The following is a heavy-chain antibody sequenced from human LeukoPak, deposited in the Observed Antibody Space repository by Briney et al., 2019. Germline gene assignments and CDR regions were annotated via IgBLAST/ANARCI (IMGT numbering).Heavy chain of an antibody. CDR2: ISGSGYNT. CDR1: GFTFNNYG. Sequence: GGTLRLSCAASGFTFNNYGMSWVRQAPGKGLEWVSDISGSGYNTHYADSVKGRFTISRDSSKNMYLQMNSLRAEDTAVYYCAKESDTAMAYDYWGQGTLVTVSS. D-gene: IGHD5-18*01. CDR3: AKESDTAMAYDY. V-gene: IGHV3-23*01. J-gene: IGHJ4*02.